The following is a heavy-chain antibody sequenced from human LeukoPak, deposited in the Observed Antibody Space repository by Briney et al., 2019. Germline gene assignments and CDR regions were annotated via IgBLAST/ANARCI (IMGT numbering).Heavy chain of an antibody. J-gene: IGHJ4*02. D-gene: IGHD1-26*01. CDR1: GVSIGSQY. V-gene: IGHV4-59*11. CDR2: ILYNARP. CDR3: ARDKWEHNY. Sequence: PSETLSLSCTVSGVSIGSQYWSWIRQTPGKGLEWIGYILYNARPDYNPSLKGRVRISVDTSKNQFSLELSSVTEADTAVYYCARDKWEHNYWGQGILVTVSS.